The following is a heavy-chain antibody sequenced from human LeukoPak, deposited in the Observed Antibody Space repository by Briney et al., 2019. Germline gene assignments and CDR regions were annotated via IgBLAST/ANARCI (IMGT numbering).Heavy chain of an antibody. Sequence: PGGSLRLSCAASGFTFSSYAMSWVRQAPGKGLEWVSGISGSGGSTYYADSVKGRFTISRDNSKNTLYLQMNSLRAEDTAVYYCATLGSIVWGRKGTASSLWGQGTLVTVSS. CDR3: ATLGSIVWGRKGTASSL. CDR2: ISGSGGST. V-gene: IGHV3-23*01. J-gene: IGHJ4*02. D-gene: IGHD2-21*02. CDR1: GFTFSSYA.